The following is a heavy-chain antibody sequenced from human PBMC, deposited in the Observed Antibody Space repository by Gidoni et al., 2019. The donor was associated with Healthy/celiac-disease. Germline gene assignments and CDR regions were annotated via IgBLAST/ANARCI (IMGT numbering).Heavy chain of an antibody. D-gene: IGHD2-2*02. CDR1: GGSSSSSSYY. J-gene: IGHJ4*02. CDR3: ATLDTGRYYFDY. V-gene: IGHV4-39*01. CDR2: TYYSGST. Sequence: QLQLQESGPGLVKPSETLSLTCTVSGGSSSSSSYYWGWIRQPPGKGLEWIGSTYYSGSTYYNPSLKSRVTISVDTSKNQFSLKLSSVTAADTAVYYCATLDTGRYYFDYWGQGTLVTVSS.